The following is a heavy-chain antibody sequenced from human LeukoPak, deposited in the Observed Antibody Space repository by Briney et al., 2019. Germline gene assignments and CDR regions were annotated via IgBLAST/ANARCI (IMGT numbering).Heavy chain of an antibody. CDR2: IIPIFGTS. J-gene: IGHJ5*02. V-gene: IGHV1-69*05. CDR3: AREDTATHP. D-gene: IGHD5-18*01. CDR1: GGTFSSYA. Sequence: GASVKVSCKASGGTFSSYAISWVRQAPRERLEWMRWIIPIFGTSNYAQKFQGRVTINTDESTSTAYMGRSSLRSEDTAVYYCAREDTATHPWGQGTLVTVSS.